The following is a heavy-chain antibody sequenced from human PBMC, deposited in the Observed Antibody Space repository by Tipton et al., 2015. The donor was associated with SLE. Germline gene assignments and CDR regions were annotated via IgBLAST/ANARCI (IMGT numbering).Heavy chain of an antibody. CDR3: ARDDPTGDAFDI. Sequence: LRLSCTVSGGSISSHYWSWIRQPPGKGLEWIGYIYYSGTTNYNPSLKSRVTISVDTSKNQFSLKLSSVTAADTAVYYCARDDPTGDAFDIWGQRTMVTVSS. CDR2: IYYSGTT. J-gene: IGHJ3*02. CDR1: GGSISSHY. V-gene: IGHV4-59*11.